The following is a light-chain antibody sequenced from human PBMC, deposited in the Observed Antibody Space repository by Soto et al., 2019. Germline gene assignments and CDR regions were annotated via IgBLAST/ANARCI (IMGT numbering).Light chain of an antibody. Sequence: EIMLTQSPGTLSLSPGEGATLSCRASQSVGSNLAWYQQKAGQAPRLLIYGASTRATGIPARFSGSGSGTEFTLTISSLEPEDFAVYYCQQRSNWPWTFGQGTMVDI. V-gene: IGKV3-11*01. CDR1: QSVGSN. CDR3: QQRSNWPWT. CDR2: GAS. J-gene: IGKJ1*01.